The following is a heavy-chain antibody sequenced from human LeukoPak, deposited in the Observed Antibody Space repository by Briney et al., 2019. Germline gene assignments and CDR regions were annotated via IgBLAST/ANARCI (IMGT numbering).Heavy chain of an antibody. CDR2: IKYDGSDK. D-gene: IGHD6-13*01. Sequence: GGSLRLSWAASGFSFSDFCMSWVRQAPGKGLEWVANIKYDGSDKYYVDSVKGRFTISRDNAKNSLYLQMNSLRAEDTALYYCARGRYDETTWYNWGQGTLVTVSS. CDR1: GFSFSDFC. CDR3: ARGRYDETTWYN. V-gene: IGHV3-7*01. J-gene: IGHJ4*02.